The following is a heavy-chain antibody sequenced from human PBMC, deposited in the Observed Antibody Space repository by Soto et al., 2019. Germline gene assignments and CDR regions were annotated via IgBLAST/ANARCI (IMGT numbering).Heavy chain of an antibody. CDR3: ARGGISHWAYFYYMDV. CDR1: GGSLSDYF. CDR2: INHLGSF. D-gene: IGHD3-3*02. Sequence: QVQLQQWGAGLLKPSETLSLTCLVSGGSLSDYFWSWVRQPPGKALEWIGEINHLGSFNYNPSLKSRVTMSVDTSKNQFSLTLNSVTAADTATYYCARGGISHWAYFYYMDVWDKGTTVTVSS. J-gene: IGHJ6*03. V-gene: IGHV4-34*01.